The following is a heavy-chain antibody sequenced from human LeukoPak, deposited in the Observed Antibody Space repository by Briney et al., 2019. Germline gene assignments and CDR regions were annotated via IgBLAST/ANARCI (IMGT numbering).Heavy chain of an antibody. CDR2: LIPIFGTA. J-gene: IGHJ3*02. D-gene: IGHD6-19*01. V-gene: IGHV1-69*13. Sequence: SVKVSCKASGGTFSSYAISWVRQAPGQGLEWIGGLIPIFGTANYAQKFQGRVTITADESTSTAYMELSSLGSEDTAVYYCARILEKFGWIYDAFDIWGQGTMVTVSS. CDR3: ARILEKFGWIYDAFDI. CDR1: GGTFSSYA.